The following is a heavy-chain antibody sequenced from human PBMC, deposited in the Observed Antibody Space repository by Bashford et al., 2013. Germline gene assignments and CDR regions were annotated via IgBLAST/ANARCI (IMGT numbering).Heavy chain of an antibody. J-gene: IGHJ3*02. CDR3: ARLRKDSSSWDAFDI. Sequence: WVRQAPGQGLEWMGGIIPIFGTANYAQKFQGRVTITADESTSTAYMELSSLRSEDTAVYYCARLRKDSSSWDAFDIWGQGTMVTVSS. D-gene: IGHD6-13*01. CDR2: IIPIFGTA. V-gene: IGHV1-69*01.